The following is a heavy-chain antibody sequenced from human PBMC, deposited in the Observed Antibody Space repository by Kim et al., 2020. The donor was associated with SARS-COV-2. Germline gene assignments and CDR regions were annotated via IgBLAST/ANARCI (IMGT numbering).Heavy chain of an antibody. Sequence: SLKSRVTISVDTSKNQFSLKLSSVTAADTAVYYCARLDDDILTGLSAFDIWGQGTMVTVSS. D-gene: IGHD3-9*01. CDR3: ARLDDDILTGLSAFDI. V-gene: IGHV4-39*01. J-gene: IGHJ3*02.